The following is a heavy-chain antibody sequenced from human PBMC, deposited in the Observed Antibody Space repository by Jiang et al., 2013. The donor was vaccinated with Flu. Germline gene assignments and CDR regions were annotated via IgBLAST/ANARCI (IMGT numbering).Heavy chain of an antibody. CDR3: AKRRYHYQAFTMVRGGFDY. D-gene: IGHD3-10*01. CDR2: ISGSGGST. V-gene: IGHV3-23*04. Sequence: QLVESGGGLVQPGGSLRLSCAASGFTFSSYAMSWVRQAPGKGLEWVSAISGSGGSTYYADSVKGRFTISRDNSKNTLYLQMNSLRAEDTAVYYCAKRRYHYQAFTMVRGGFDYWGQGTLVTVSS. J-gene: IGHJ4*02. CDR1: GFTFSSYA.